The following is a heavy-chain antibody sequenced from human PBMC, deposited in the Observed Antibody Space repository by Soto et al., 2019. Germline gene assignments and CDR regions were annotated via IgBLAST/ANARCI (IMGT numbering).Heavy chain of an antibody. J-gene: IGHJ6*02. Sequence: QVQLVKSGAEVKKPGASVKVSCKASGYTFTSYGISWVRQAPGQGLEWRGWISAYNVKTNYAQKLQGRVTMTPDTSTSTAYMELRSLRSDGPAVYDCARASHRSSTSCWTLTDYYYYGMDVWGHGTTVTVSS. CDR3: ARASHRSSTSCWTLTDYYYYGMDV. V-gene: IGHV1-18*01. D-gene: IGHD2-2*01. CDR1: GYTFTSYG. CDR2: ISAYNVKT.